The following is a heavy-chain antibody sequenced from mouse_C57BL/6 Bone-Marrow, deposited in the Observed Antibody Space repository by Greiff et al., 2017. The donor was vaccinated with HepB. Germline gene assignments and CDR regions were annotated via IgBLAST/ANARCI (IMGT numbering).Heavy chain of an antibody. CDR2: IDPSDSYT. CDR3: ARVFDY. Sequence: QVHVKQPGAELVKPGASVKVSCKASGYTFTSYWMQWVKQRPGQGLEWIGEIDPSDSYTNYNQKFKGKATLTVDTSSSTAYMQLSSLTSEDSAVYYCARVFDYWGQGTTLTVSS. V-gene: IGHV1-50*01. CDR1: GYTFTSYW. J-gene: IGHJ2*01.